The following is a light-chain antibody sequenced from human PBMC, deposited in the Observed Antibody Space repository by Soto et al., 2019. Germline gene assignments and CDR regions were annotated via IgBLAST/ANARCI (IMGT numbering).Light chain of an antibody. CDR3: QQSFSTPLS. CDR2: AAT. J-gene: IGKJ4*01. CDR1: QSVKKY. V-gene: IGKV1-39*01. Sequence: DIQMTQSPSSLSASVGDRVTISCRASQSVKKYLNWYQQKPGNVPTLLIYAATTLQGGVPSRFNGSGFGTVFTVTISNLQPEDFATYYCQQSFSTPLSFGGGTKVQIK.